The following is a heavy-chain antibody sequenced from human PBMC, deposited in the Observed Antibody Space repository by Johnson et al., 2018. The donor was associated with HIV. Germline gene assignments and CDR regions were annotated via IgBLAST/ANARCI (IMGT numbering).Heavy chain of an antibody. CDR3: AKVRGKTVTTSRDDAFDI. D-gene: IGHD4-17*01. V-gene: IGHV3-13*01. J-gene: IGHJ3*02. CDR2: IGTIAGDT. Sequence: VQLVESGGGLVQPGGSLRLSCAASGFTFSHYDMHWVRQVTGKGLEWVSAIGTIAGDTFYSASVKGRFTISRDNAKNSLYLQMNSLRAEDTAVYYCAKVRGKTVTTSRDDAFDIWGQGTMVTVSS. CDR1: GFTFSHYD.